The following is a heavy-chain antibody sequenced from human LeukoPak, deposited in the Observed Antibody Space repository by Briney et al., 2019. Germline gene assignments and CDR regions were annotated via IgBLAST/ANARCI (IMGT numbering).Heavy chain of an antibody. D-gene: IGHD5-18*01. CDR1: GYTFTSYA. CDR2: INAGNGNT. Sequence: ASVKVSFKASGYTFTSYAMHWVRQAPGQRVEWMGWINAGNGNTKYSQKFQGRVTITRDTSASTAYMELSSLRSEDTAVYYCAMHVDTAMVFDYWGQGTLVTVSS. CDR3: AMHVDTAMVFDY. V-gene: IGHV1-3*01. J-gene: IGHJ4*02.